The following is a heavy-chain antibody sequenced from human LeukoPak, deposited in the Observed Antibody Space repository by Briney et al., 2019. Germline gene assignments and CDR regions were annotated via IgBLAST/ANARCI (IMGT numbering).Heavy chain of an antibody. D-gene: IGHD3-22*01. J-gene: IGHJ4*02. Sequence: GGSLRISSEASRFTFSSYWMTLVGQVPGKLLDRVATFKQDGSKKNYVDSVKGRFTISRDNAKNSLYLQMNSLRAEDTAVYYCVTPLDYYDSSGYHQGGDWGQGTLVTVSS. V-gene: IGHV3-7*03. CDR3: VTPLDYYDSSGYHQGGD. CDR1: RFTFSSYW. CDR2: FKQDGSKK.